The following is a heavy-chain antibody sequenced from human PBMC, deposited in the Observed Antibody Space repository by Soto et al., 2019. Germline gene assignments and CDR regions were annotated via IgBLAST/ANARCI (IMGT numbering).Heavy chain of an antibody. V-gene: IGHV1-18*01. J-gene: IGHJ5*02. D-gene: IGHD3-3*01. CDR3: ARDYQAGFWSGYYTDPMRIWFDP. CDR1: GYTFTSYG. Sequence: ASVKVSCKASGYTFTSYGISWVRQAPGQGLEWMGWISAYNGNTNYAQKLQGRVTMTTDTSTSTAYMELRSLRSDDTAVYYCARDYQAGFWSGYYTDPMRIWFDPWGQGTLVTVSS. CDR2: ISAYNGNT.